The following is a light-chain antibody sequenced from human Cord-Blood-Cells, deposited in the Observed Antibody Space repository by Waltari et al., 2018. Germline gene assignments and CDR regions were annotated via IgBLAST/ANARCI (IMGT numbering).Light chain of an antibody. J-gene: IGKJ1*01. V-gene: IGKV4-1*01. CDR1: QSVLYSSNNKNY. CDR2: WAS. Sequence: DTVMTQFPDSLAVSLGESATINCKSSQSVLYSSNNKNYLAWYQQKPGQPPKLLIYWASTRESGVPDRFSGSGSGTDFTLTISSLQAEDVAVYYCQQYYSTPPTFGQGTKVEIK. CDR3: QQYYSTPPT.